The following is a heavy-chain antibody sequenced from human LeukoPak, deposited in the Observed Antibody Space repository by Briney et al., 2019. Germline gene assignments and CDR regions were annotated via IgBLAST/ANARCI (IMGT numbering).Heavy chain of an antibody. CDR1: RYTFTSYD. J-gene: IGHJ4*02. Sequence: ASVKVSCRASRYTFTSYDINWVREAAGQGLEWMGWMNPNTGRTGYAQKFQGRITMTRDTSINTAYMELTNLRSEDTAIYYCARLSQTPDYYTLGGYYYLGYWGQGTPVTVSS. D-gene: IGHD3-10*01. CDR2: MNPNTGRT. V-gene: IGHV1-8*01. CDR3: ARLSQTPDYYTLGGYYYLGY.